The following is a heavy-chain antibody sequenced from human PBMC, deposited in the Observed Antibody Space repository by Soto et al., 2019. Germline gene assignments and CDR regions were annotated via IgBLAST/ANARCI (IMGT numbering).Heavy chain of an antibody. J-gene: IGHJ6*02. CDR1: GGTFSSYA. CDR3: ARDQGSIAVAGSHYYYGMDV. CDR2: IIPIFGTA. D-gene: IGHD6-19*01. Sequence: SVKVSCKASGGTFSSYAISWVRQAPGQGLEWMGGIIPIFGTANYAQKFQGRVTITADESTSTAYMELSSLRSEDTAVYYCARDQGSIAVAGSHYYYGMDVWGQGTTVTVSS. V-gene: IGHV1-69*13.